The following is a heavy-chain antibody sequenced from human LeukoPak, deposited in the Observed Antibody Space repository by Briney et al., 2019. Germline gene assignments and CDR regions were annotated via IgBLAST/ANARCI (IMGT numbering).Heavy chain of an antibody. CDR3: ARHGAVAGSKSPGWFDP. V-gene: IGHV4-39*07. CDR2: FYYSGST. D-gene: IGHD6-19*01. Sequence: KPSETLSLTCSVSGGPISSSSYYWGWIRQPPGKGLEWIGSFYYSGSTNYNPSLKSRVTISVDTSKNQFSLKLSSVTAADTAVYYCARHGAVAGSKSPGWFDPWGQGTLVTVSS. CDR1: GGPISSSSYY. J-gene: IGHJ5*02.